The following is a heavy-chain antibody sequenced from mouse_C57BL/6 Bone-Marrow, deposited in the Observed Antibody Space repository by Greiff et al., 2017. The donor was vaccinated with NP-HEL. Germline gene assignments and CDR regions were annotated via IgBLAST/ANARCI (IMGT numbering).Heavy chain of an antibody. CDR2: INPNNGGP. CDR1: GYTFTDYY. J-gene: IGHJ1*03. CDR3: ARWGYVSSYSWYFDV. V-gene: IGHV1-26*01. Sequence: EVQLHHSGPELLKPGASVKISCKASGYTFTDYYMNWVKQSHGKSLEWIGDINPNNGGPSYNQKFKGKATLTVDKSSSTAYMALRSLPSQDSAVYYCARWGYVSSYSWYFDVWGRGTTVPVTS. D-gene: IGHD1-1*01.